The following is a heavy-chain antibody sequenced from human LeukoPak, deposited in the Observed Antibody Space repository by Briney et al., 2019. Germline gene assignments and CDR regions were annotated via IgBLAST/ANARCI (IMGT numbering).Heavy chain of an antibody. CDR1: GFIFSQYS. CDR3: ARDRAWNYFDY. D-gene: IGHD3-3*01. J-gene: IGHJ4*02. V-gene: IGHV3-30*03. Sequence: GGSLRLSCAASGFIFSQYSMNWVRQAPGKGLEWVAIISNDGSRKYYAHSVEGRFTISRDNSKNTLYLQMDSLRAEDTAVYYCARDRAWNYFDYWGQGTLVTVSS. CDR2: ISNDGSRK.